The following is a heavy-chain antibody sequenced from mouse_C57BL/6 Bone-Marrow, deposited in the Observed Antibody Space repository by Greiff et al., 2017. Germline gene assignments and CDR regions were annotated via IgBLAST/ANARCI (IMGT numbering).Heavy chain of an antibody. Sequence: EVQLQQSGPELVKPGASVKISCKASGYTFTDYYMNWVKQSHGKSLEWIGDINPNNGGTSYNQKFKGTATLTVDKSSSTAYMELRSLTSEDSAVYYCARSSNYVAYYYFDYWGQGTTLTVSS. CDR1: GYTFTDYY. J-gene: IGHJ2*01. V-gene: IGHV1-26*01. D-gene: IGHD2-5*01. CDR2: INPNNGGT. CDR3: ARSSNYVAYYYFDY.